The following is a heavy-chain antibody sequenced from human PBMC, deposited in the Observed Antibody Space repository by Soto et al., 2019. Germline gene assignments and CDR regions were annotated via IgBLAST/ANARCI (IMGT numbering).Heavy chain of an antibody. CDR3: KRGQS. J-gene: IGHJ1*01. Sequence: EVQLVESGGGSVQPGGSLRLSCAASGFTFSDNWMSWVRQAPGMGLEWVANINPDGSVEYYVDSVKGRFTISRDNAKNSLYLQMNSLRVEDTAIYYCKRGQSWGQGTLVTVSS. CDR2: INPDGSVE. V-gene: IGHV3-7*01. CDR1: GFTFSDNW.